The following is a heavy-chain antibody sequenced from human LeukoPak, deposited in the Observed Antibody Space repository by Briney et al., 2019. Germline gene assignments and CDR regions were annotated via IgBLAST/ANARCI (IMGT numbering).Heavy chain of an antibody. Sequence: GGSLRLSCAASGFTFSSYWMHWVRQAPGKGPVWVSRINSDGSGTGYADSVKGRFTISRDNAKNTLFMQMNSLRAEDTAVYYCVRERIAVAGALDYWGQGTLVTVSS. V-gene: IGHV3-74*01. CDR3: VRERIAVAGALDY. CDR1: GFTFSSYW. CDR2: INSDGSGT. D-gene: IGHD6-19*01. J-gene: IGHJ4*02.